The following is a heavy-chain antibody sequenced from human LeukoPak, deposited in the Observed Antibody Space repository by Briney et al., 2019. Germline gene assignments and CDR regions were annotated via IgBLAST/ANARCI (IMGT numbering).Heavy chain of an antibody. V-gene: IGHV3-9*01. CDR2: ISWNSGSI. D-gene: IGHD4-17*01. J-gene: IGHJ4*02. CDR1: GFTFDDYA. Sequence: GGSLRLSCAASGFTFDDYAMHWVRQAPGKGLEWVSGISWNSGSIGYADSVKGRFTISRDNAKNSLYLQMNSLRAEDTALYYCAKTPDYGDDYYFDYWGQGTLVTVSS. CDR3: AKTPDYGDDYYFDY.